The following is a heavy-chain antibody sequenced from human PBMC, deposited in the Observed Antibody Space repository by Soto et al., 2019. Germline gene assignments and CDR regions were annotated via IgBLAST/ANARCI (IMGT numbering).Heavy chain of an antibody. CDR2: ISYDGGNK. CDR1: GFTFSSYA. CDR3: ARGHLRITVVRFAY. V-gene: IGHV3-30-3*01. Sequence: GGSLRLSCAASGFTFSSYAMHWVRQAPGKGLEWVAVISYDGGNKYYADSVKGRFTISRDNSKNTLYLQMNSLRAEDTAVYYCARGHLRITVVRFAYWGQGTLVTVSS. J-gene: IGHJ4*02. D-gene: IGHD3-10*01.